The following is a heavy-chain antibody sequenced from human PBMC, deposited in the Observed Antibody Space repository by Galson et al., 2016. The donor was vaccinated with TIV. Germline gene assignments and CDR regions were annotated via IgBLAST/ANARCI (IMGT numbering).Heavy chain of an antibody. V-gene: IGHV5-10-1*01. Sequence: QSGAEVKKPGQSLRVSCQASGYSFTTKWISWVRQMPGKGLEWMGRIDPGDSYATYSPSFEGHVTFSLDHATTTVWLQWSRLKASDTAIYYCARQAGFDFVWGGRSGFFFDSWGQGTLVTVSS. J-gene: IGHJ4*02. D-gene: IGHD3-16*01. CDR2: IDPGDSYA. CDR1: GYSFTTKW. CDR3: ARQAGFDFVWGGRSGFFFDS.